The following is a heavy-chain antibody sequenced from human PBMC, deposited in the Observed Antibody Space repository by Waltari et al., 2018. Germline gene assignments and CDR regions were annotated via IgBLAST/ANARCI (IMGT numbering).Heavy chain of an antibody. Sequence: QVQLVESGGGVVQPGRSLRLSCAASGFTFSSYGMHWVRQAPGKGLEWVAVIWYDGSNKYYADSVKGRFTISRDNSKNTLYLQMNSLRAEDTVVYYCAKDTTGTSGYLDYWGQGTLVTVSS. CDR1: GFTFSSYG. CDR3: AKDTTGTSGYLDY. V-gene: IGHV3-33*06. D-gene: IGHD3-3*01. CDR2: IWYDGSNK. J-gene: IGHJ4*02.